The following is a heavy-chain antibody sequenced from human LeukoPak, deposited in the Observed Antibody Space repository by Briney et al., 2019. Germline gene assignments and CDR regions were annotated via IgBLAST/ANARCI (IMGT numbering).Heavy chain of an antibody. CDR3: ARLRKVNVGGNSHYYYYMDV. Sequence: GESLKIFCRGSGYSLTSYWLGWVRPVPGQGVEWMGSIYLGDCDSRYSTSFQGPVPISADHSLNTADLQWSSLKASDTAMYYCARLRKVNVGGNSHYYYYMDVWGKGTTVTVSS. V-gene: IGHV5-51*01. CDR2: IYLGDCDS. J-gene: IGHJ6*03. CDR1: GYSLTSYW. D-gene: IGHD4-23*01.